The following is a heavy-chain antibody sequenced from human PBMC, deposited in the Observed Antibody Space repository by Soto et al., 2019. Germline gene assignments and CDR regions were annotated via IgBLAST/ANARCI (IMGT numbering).Heavy chain of an antibody. V-gene: IGHV1-46*01. J-gene: IGHJ6*02. D-gene: IGHD2-8*01. CDR3: ATPKPVYATRLDV. CDR1: GYTFTSYY. Sequence: ASVKVSCKASGYTFTSYYMHWVRQAPGQGLEWMGIINPSGCSTSYAQKFQGRVTMTRDTSTSTVYMELSSLRSEYTAVYYCATPKPVYATRLDVWGQGTTVTVSS. CDR2: INPSGCST.